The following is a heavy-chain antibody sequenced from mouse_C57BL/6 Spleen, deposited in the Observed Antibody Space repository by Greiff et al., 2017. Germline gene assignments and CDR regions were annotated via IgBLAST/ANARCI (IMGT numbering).Heavy chain of an antibody. CDR1: GFTFNTYA. CDR3: VRGVVATNYYAMDY. J-gene: IGHJ4*01. D-gene: IGHD1-1*01. V-gene: IGHV10-3*01. CDR2: IRSKSSNYAT. Sequence: DVMLVESGGGLVQPKGSLKLSCAASGFTFNTYAMHWVRQAPGKGLEWVARIRSKSSNYATYYADSVKDRFTISRDDSQSMLYLQMNNLKTEDTAMYYCVRGVVATNYYAMDYWGQGTSVTVSS.